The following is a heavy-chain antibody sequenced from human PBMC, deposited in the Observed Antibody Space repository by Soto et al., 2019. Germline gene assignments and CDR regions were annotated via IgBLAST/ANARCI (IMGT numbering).Heavy chain of an antibody. CDR3: VRDAHYTSRYSHYCAMDV. V-gene: IGHV4-59*01. CDR2: IYYSGST. J-gene: IGHJ6*02. D-gene: IGHD2-2*02. Sequence: PSETLYITCSASGGSISTYSWSWIRQPPGKGLEWVGSIYYSGSTNYSPSLNSRVTISVDTSKNQFSLKLTSVTAADTAIYYCVRDAHYTSRYSHYCAMDVWGQGTTVTVSS. CDR1: GGSISTYS.